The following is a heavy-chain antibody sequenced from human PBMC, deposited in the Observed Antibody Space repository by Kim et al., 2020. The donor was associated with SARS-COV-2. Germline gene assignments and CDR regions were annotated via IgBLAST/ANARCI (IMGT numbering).Heavy chain of an antibody. Sequence: SETLSLTCAVYGGSFSGYYWSWIRQPPGKGLEWIGEINHSGSTNSTPSLKSRLTISVDTSKNQFSLKLSSVTAADTAVYYCARGRIVVVRYYYGMDVWGQGTTVTVSS. D-gene: IGHD2-15*01. CDR1: GGSFSGYY. J-gene: IGHJ6*02. V-gene: IGHV4-34*01. CDR2: INHSGST. CDR3: ARGRIVVVRYYYGMDV.